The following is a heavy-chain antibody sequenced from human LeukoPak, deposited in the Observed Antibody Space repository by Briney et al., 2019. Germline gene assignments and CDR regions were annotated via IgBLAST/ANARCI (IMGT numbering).Heavy chain of an antibody. CDR1: GGSFSGYY. CDR3: AKDLGYCSSTSCYYLYFDY. Sequence: ETLPLTCAVYGGSFSGYYWSWVRQAPGKGLEWVSAISGSGGSTYYADSVKGRFTISRDNSKNTLYLQMNSLRAEDTAVYYCAKDLGYCSSTSCYYLYFDYWGQGTLVTVSS. CDR2: ISGSGGST. J-gene: IGHJ4*02. V-gene: IGHV3-23*01. D-gene: IGHD2-2*01.